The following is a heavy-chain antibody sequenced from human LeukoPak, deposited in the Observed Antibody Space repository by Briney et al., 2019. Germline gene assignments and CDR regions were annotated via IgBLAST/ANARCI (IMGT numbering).Heavy chain of an antibody. D-gene: IGHD3-3*01. CDR2: IWYDGSNK. CDR1: GFTFSSYG. J-gene: IGHJ6*02. V-gene: IGHV3-33*01. CDR3: ARDLSLRSYDFWSGYYTAGHNYYYYGMDV. Sequence: GGSLRLSCAASGFTFSSYGMHWVRQAPGKGLEWVAVIWYDGSNKYYADSVKGRFTISRDNSKNTLYQQMNSLRAEDTAVYYCARDLSLRSYDFWSGYYTAGHNYYYYGMDVWGQGTTVTVSS.